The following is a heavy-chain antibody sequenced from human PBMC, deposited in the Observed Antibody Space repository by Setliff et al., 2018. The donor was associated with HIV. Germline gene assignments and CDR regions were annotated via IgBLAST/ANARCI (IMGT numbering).Heavy chain of an antibody. CDR1: GGSFTSFA. V-gene: IGHV1-69*10. CDR3: AKELSYCSGGNCYFDS. CDR2: IMSILRIA. Sequence: SVKVSCKASGGSFTSFAISWVRQAPGQGLEWMGGIMSILRIANYAQKFQGRVTITADKSTRTAYMELSSLRSEDTAVYYCAKELSYCSGGNCYFDSWGQGTQVTVSS. J-gene: IGHJ4*02. D-gene: IGHD2-15*01.